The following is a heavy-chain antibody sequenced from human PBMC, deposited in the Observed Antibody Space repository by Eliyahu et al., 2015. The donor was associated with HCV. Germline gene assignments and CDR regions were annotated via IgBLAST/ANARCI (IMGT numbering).Heavy chain of an antibody. Sequence: EVQLLESGGGLXQPGGSXXLSCAASGFTFSSYAMSWVRQAPGKGLEWVSAISGSGGSTYYADSVKGRFTISRDNSKNTLYLQMNSLRAEDTAVYYCAKDRSSGWYDGDYFDYWGQGTLVTVSS. CDR3: AKDRSSGWYDGDYFDY. CDR2: ISGSGGST. J-gene: IGHJ4*02. CDR1: GFTFSSYA. D-gene: IGHD6-19*01. V-gene: IGHV3-23*01.